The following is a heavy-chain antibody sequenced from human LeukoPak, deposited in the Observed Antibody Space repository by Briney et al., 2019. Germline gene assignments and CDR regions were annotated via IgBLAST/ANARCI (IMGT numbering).Heavy chain of an antibody. V-gene: IGHV4-30-4*01. D-gene: IGHD3-22*01. CDR2: MYYSGST. CDR3: ARPYYYDSRIDP. CDR1: GGSISSGDYY. Sequence: SETLSLTCTVSGGSISSGDYYWSWIRQPPGKGLEWIAYMYYSGSTYYNPSLKSRVTMSADTSKNQPALKLSSVTAADTAVYYCARPYYYDSRIDPWGQGILVTVSS. J-gene: IGHJ5*02.